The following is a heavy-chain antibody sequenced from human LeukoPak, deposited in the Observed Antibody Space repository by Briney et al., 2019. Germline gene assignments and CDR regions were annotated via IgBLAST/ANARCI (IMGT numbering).Heavy chain of an antibody. Sequence: GGSLRLSCAASGFTFSSYSMNWVRQAPGKGLEWVSYISSSSSTINYADSVKGRFTISRDNAKNSLYLQMNSLRAEDTAVYYCARDYEWLRFWGQGTLVTVSS. CDR3: ARDYEWLRF. CDR2: ISSSSSTI. D-gene: IGHD5-12*01. J-gene: IGHJ4*02. V-gene: IGHV3-48*01. CDR1: GFTFSSYS.